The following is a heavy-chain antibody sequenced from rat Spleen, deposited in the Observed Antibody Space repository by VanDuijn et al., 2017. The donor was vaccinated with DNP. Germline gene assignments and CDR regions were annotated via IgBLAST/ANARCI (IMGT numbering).Heavy chain of an antibody. J-gene: IGHJ2*01. D-gene: IGHD4-4*01. CDR1: GFSFRNYG. V-gene: IGHV5S13*01. CDR3: ARLCNAGYYLDY. Sequence: EVQLVESGGGLVQPGRSLKLSCAASGFSFRNYGMAWVRQTPTKGLEWVESISTGGDNTYYRDSVKGRFTISRDNAKNTQFLQMDSLRSEDTATYYCARLCNAGYYLDYWGQGVMVTVSS. CDR2: ISTGGDNT.